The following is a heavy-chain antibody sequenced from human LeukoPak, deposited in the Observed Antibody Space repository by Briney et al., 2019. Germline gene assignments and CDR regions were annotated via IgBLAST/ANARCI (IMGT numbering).Heavy chain of an antibody. CDR1: GFTFTTYW. Sequence: GGSLRLSCAASGFTFTTYWMSWVRQLPGMGLEWVANTHQDGTEKYYVDSVKGRFTISRDNVKNSLYLQMNSLRVEDTAFYYCARDRWFGESLPAHFEYWGQGTLVTVSS. CDR3: ARDRWFGESLPAHFEY. CDR2: THQDGTEK. V-gene: IGHV3-7*01. J-gene: IGHJ4*02. D-gene: IGHD3-10*01.